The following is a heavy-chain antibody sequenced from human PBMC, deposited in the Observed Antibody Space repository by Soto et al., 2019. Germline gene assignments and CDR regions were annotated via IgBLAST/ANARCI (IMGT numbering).Heavy chain of an antibody. Sequence: GSLRLSCAASGFTFSSYGMHWVRQAPGKGLEWVAVISYDGSNKYYADSVKGRFTISRDNSKNTLYLQMNSLRAEDTAVYYCAKTMYSSSWYPDYWGQGTLVTVSS. CDR3: AKTMYSSSWYPDY. D-gene: IGHD6-13*01. J-gene: IGHJ4*02. CDR1: GFTFSSYG. CDR2: ISYDGSNK. V-gene: IGHV3-30*18.